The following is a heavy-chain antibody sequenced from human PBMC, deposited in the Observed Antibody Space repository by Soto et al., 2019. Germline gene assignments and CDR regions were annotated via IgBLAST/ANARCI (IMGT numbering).Heavy chain of an antibody. V-gene: IGHV3-11*01. D-gene: IGHD2-2*03. CDR2: ITSGPGSAI. J-gene: IGHJ6*02. CDR3: ARGGLFGYCSSTTCYKYGMDV. CDR1: GFTFSDYY. Sequence: QVQLVESGGGLVKPGGSLRLSCAASGFTFSDYYMNWIRQAPGKGLEWIACITSGPGSAIYYADSVKGRFTISRDNAKNSLYLQMNRLSAEDTAVYYCARGGLFGYCSSTTCYKYGMDVWGQGTTVTVSS.